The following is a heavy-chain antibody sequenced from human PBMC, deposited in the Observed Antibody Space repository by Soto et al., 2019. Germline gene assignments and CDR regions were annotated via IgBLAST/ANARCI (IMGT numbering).Heavy chain of an antibody. Sequence: SETLSLTCAVYGGSFSGYYWSWIRQPPGKGLEWIGEINHSGSTNYNPSLKRRVTMSVDPSKNQFPRKLSSVTAADTAVYYCARGPKLRFLEWLPTSLYGRDVGGKGTTVTVSS. V-gene: IGHV4-34*01. CDR1: GGSFSGYY. CDR3: ARGPKLRFLEWLPTSLYGRDV. CDR2: INHSGST. J-gene: IGHJ6*04. D-gene: IGHD3-3*01.